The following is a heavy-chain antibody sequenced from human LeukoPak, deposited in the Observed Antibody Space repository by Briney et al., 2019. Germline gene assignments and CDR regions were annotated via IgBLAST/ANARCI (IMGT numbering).Heavy chain of an antibody. CDR3: ARSPYYDILAGFYYYFDY. Sequence: GGSLRLSCAASGFTFSDYGMHWVRQAPGKGLEWVAVIWYDGSNKYYADSVKGRFTVSRDNSKNTLDLQMSSLRAEDTATYYCARSPYYDILAGFYYYFDYWGQGTLVTVSS. CDR2: IWYDGSNK. J-gene: IGHJ4*02. V-gene: IGHV3-33*01. D-gene: IGHD3-9*01. CDR1: GFTFSDYG.